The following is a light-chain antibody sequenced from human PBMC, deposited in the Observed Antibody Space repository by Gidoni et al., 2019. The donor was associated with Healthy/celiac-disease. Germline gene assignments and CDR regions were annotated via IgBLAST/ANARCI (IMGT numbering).Light chain of an antibody. J-gene: IGLJ2*01. CDR1: SSDVGCYNY. V-gene: IGLV2-8*01. CDR2: EVS. Sequence: QSALTQPPSASGSPGQSVTISCTGTSSDVGCYNYVSWYQQHPGNAPKLMIYEVSQRPSGVPDRFSGSKSGNTASLTVSGLQAEDEADYYCSSYAGSNNFVVFGGGTKLTVL. CDR3: SSYAGSNNFVV.